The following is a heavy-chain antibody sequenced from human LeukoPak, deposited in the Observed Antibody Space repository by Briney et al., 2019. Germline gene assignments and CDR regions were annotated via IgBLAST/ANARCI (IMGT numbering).Heavy chain of an antibody. CDR1: GFTISSYS. D-gene: IGHD4-17*01. Sequence: GGSLRLSCAASGFTISSYSMNWVRQAPGKGLEWISYIDSDTYGNTTYYPHTVKGRFTISRDNVKNSLYLQMDSLRDEDTAVYYCARDRDYAFDYWGQGTLVTVSS. CDR3: ARDRDYAFDY. J-gene: IGHJ4*02. V-gene: IGHV3-48*02. CDR2: IDSDTYGNTT.